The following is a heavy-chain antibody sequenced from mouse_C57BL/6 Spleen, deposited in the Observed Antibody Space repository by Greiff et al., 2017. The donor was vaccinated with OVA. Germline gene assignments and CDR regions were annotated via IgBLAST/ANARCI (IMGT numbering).Heavy chain of an antibody. CDR2: IHPNSGST. Sequence: VQLQQSGAELVKPGASVKLSCKASGYTFTSYWMHWVKQRPGQGLEWIGMIHPNSGSTNYNEKFKSKATLTVDKSSSTAYMQLSSLTSEDSAVYYCARETDDYAMDYWGQGTSVTVSS. CDR1: GYTFTSYW. V-gene: IGHV1-64*01. CDR3: ARETDDYAMDY. J-gene: IGHJ4*01.